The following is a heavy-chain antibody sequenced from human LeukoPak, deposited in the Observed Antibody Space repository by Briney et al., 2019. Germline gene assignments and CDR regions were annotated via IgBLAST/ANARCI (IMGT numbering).Heavy chain of an antibody. J-gene: IGHJ4*02. V-gene: IGHV1-18*01. D-gene: IGHD3-3*01. Sequence: GASVKVSCKASGYTFTSYGISWVRQAPGQGLKWMGWISAYNGNTNYAQKLQGRVTMTTDTSTSTAYMELRSLRSDDTTVYYCARGPRYDFWSGYRYWGQGTLVTVSS. CDR1: GYTFTSYG. CDR2: ISAYNGNT. CDR3: ARGPRYDFWSGYRY.